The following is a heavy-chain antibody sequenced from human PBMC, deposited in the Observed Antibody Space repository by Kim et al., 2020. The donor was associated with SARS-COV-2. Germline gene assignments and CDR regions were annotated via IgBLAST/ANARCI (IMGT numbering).Heavy chain of an antibody. D-gene: IGHD6-13*01. CDR1: GGSISSYY. CDR3: ARSPSAAGTSTHAFDI. Sequence: SETLSLTCTVSGGSISSYYWSWIRQPPGKGLEWIGYIYYSGSTNYNPSLKSRVTISVDTSKNQFSLKLSSVTAADTAVYYCARSPSAAGTSTHAFDIWGQGTMVTVSS. CDR2: IYYSGST. V-gene: IGHV4-59*01. J-gene: IGHJ3*02.